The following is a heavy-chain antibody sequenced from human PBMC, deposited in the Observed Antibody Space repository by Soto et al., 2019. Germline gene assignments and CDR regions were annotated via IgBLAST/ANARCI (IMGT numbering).Heavy chain of an antibody. D-gene: IGHD6-13*01. J-gene: IGHJ4*02. Sequence: GGSLRLSCAASGFTFSSYGMHWVRQAPGKGLEWVAVIWYDGSNKYYADSVKGRFTISRDNSKNTLYLQMNSLRAEDTAVYYCARDMVAAAGIDYWGQGTLVTVSS. CDR3: ARDMVAAAGIDY. V-gene: IGHV3-33*01. CDR2: IWYDGSNK. CDR1: GFTFSSYG.